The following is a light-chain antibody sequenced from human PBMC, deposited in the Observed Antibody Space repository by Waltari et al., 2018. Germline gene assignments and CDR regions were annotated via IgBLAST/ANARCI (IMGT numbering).Light chain of an antibody. CDR3: SSYTGRSTLYV. V-gene: IGLV2-14*01. CDR2: EAS. J-gene: IGLJ1*01. CDR1: SSDVGFYNF. Sequence: QSALTQPASVSGSPGQSITISCTGTSSDVGFYNFVSWYQHHPGKVPILMIYEASNRPSGVSNRFSGSKSGNTAALTISELQAEDEADYYCSSYTGRSTLYVFGTGTTVTVL.